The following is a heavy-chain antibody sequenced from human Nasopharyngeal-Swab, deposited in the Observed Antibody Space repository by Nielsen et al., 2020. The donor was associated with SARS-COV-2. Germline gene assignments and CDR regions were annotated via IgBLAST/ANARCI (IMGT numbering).Heavy chain of an antibody. J-gene: IGHJ6*04. CDR1: GGSISSYY. CDR3: ARAWQQLADV. D-gene: IGHD6-13*01. CDR2: IYYSGST. V-gene: IGHV4-59*12. Sequence: SETLSLTCTVSGGSISSYYWSWIRQPPGKGLEWIGYIYYSGSTNYNPSLKSRVTISVDTSKNQFSLKLSSVTAADTAVYYCARAWQQLADVWGKGTTVTVSS.